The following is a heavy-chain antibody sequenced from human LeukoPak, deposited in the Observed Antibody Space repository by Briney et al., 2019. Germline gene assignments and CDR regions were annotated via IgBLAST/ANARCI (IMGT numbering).Heavy chain of an antibody. CDR3: ARADSSGDAFDI. CDR2: IFYSGST. J-gene: IGHJ3*02. Sequence: SETLSLTCTVSGGSISSHYWSWIRQSPGKGLEWIGYIFYSGSTNYSPSLKSRVTISVDTSKNQFSLKLSSVTAADTAVYYCARADSSGDAFDIWGQGTMVTVSS. V-gene: IGHV4-59*11. D-gene: IGHD3-22*01. CDR1: GGSISSHY.